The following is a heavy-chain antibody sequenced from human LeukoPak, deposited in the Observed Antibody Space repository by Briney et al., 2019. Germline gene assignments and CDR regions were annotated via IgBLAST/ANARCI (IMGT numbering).Heavy chain of an antibody. CDR3: ARGTYSSSWYLPREYYYYGMDV. J-gene: IGHJ6*02. CDR1: GGSISSSSYY. D-gene: IGHD6-13*01. V-gene: IGHV4-39*01. Sequence: PSETLSLTCTVSGGSISSSSYYWGWIRQPPGKGLEWIGSIYYSGSTYYNPSLKSRVTISVDTSKNQFSLKLSSVTAADTAVYYCARGTYSSSWYLPREYYYYGMDVWGQGTTVTVSS. CDR2: IYYSGST.